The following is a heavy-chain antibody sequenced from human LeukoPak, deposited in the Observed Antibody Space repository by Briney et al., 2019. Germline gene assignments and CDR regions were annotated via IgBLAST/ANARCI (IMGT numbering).Heavy chain of an antibody. V-gene: IGHV1-18*01. CDR2: INTYNVNT. Sequence: ASVKASCKASGYTFTSYGVSWVRQAPGQGLEWMGWINTYNVNTNYAQKFQGRVTLTTDASTSTAYMELRSLRSDDTAVYYCARDSRRGYSYGYDYWGQGTLVTVSS. CDR1: GYTFTSYG. D-gene: IGHD5-18*01. CDR3: ARDSRRGYSYGYDY. J-gene: IGHJ4*02.